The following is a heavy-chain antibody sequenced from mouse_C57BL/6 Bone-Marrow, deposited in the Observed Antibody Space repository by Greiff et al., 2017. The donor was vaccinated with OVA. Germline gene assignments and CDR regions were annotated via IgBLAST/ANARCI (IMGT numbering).Heavy chain of an antibody. J-gene: IGHJ3*01. Sequence: EVKLMESGGGLVKPGGSLKLSCAASGFTFSSYTMSWVRQTPEKRLEWVATISGGGGNTYYPNSVKGRFTISRDNAKNTLYLQMSSLRSEDTALYYCAALSFAYWGQGTLVTVSA. D-gene: IGHD6-1*01. CDR2: ISGGGGNT. CDR1: GFTFSSYT. V-gene: IGHV5-9*01. CDR3: AALSFAY.